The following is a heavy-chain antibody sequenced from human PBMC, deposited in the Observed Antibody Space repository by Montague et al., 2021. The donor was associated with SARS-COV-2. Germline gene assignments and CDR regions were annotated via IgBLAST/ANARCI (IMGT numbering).Heavy chain of an antibody. CDR3: ARLGDGVVPSPILGVGPYYSYYYMDV. V-gene: IGHV4-34*01. CDR1: GGSFSTYS. D-gene: IGHD3-10*01. J-gene: IGHJ6*03. CDR2: IHHGGNT. Sequence: SETLSLTCAVHGGSFSTYSWNWIRQPPGKGLEWIGEIHHGGNTNYNPSLKSRVTISADTSKNQFSLKLTSVAAADTAVYYCARLGDGVVPSPILGVGPYYSYYYMDVWSKGTTVTVSS.